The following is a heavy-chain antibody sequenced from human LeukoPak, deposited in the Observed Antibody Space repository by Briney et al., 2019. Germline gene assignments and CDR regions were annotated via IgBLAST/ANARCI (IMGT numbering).Heavy chain of an antibody. CDR3: ARGLNVWGSYRRYFQH. J-gene: IGHJ1*01. D-gene: IGHD3-16*02. V-gene: IGHV4-34*01. Sequence: SETLSLTCAVYGGSFSGYYWSWIRQPPGEGLEWIGEINHSGSTNYNPSLKSRVTISVDTSKNQFSLKLSSATAADTAVYYCARGLNVWGSYRRYFQHWGQGTLVTVSS. CDR2: INHSGST. CDR1: GGSFSGYY.